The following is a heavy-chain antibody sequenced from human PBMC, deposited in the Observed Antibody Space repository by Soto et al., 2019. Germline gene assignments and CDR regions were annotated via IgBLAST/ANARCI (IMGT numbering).Heavy chain of an antibody. V-gene: IGHV4-34*01. CDR2: INHSGST. CDR3: ASGITGTTFDY. J-gene: IGHJ4*02. D-gene: IGHD1-20*01. CDR1: GGPFSGYY. Sequence: SETLSLTCAVYGGPFSGYYWTWIRQPPGTGLEWIGEINHSGSTNYNPSLKSRVTISVDTSKNQFSLKLTSVTAADTAVYYCASGITGTTFDYWGQGTLVTVSS.